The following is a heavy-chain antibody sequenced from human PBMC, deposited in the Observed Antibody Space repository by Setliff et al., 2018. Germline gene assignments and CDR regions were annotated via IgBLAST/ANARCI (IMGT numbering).Heavy chain of an antibody. V-gene: IGHV1-69*13. J-gene: IGHJ6*03. CDR3: ATRKSSGRLYYMDV. D-gene: IGHD1-26*01. CDR2: IIPMFGT. CDR1: GGTFSSYV. Sequence: ASVKVSCKASGGTFSSYVISWVREAPGQGLEWMGGIIPMFGTNYAQKFQGRVTITADESTSTAYMELSSLGSEDTAVYYCATRKSSGRLYYMDVWGKGTTVTVSS.